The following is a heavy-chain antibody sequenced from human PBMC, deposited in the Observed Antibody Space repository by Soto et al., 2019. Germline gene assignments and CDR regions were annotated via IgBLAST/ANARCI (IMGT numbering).Heavy chain of an antibody. CDR3: ARGNRQYYYYGLDV. Sequence: QVQLQESGPGLVKPSETLSLTCTVSGGSISTYYWSWIRQPPGKGLEWIAYIHYSGSTTYNPSLQSRFTLSIETSNTQFSLTLSAVTAADTAVYYCARGNRQYYYYGLDVWGQGTTVTVSS. CDR2: IHYSGST. V-gene: IGHV4-59*01. D-gene: IGHD4-4*01. J-gene: IGHJ6*02. CDR1: GGSISTYY.